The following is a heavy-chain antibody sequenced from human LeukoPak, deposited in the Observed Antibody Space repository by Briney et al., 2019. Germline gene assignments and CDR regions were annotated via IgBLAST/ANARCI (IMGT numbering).Heavy chain of an antibody. D-gene: IGHD1-26*01. CDR1: GFTVDSNY. CDR2: IYTGGNT. Sequence: PGGSLRLSCAASGFTVDSNYLSWVRQAPGKGLEWVSTIYTGGNTYYAASVKGRFTISRDNSKNTLYLQMNSLRAEDTAVYYCARGREAHYYYYGMDVWGQGTTVTVSS. V-gene: IGHV3-53*01. J-gene: IGHJ6*02. CDR3: ARGREAHYYYYGMDV.